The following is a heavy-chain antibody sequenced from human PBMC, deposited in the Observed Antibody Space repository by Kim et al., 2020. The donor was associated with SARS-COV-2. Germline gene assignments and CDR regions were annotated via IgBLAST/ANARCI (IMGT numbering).Heavy chain of an antibody. CDR3: ARDQKTARPFWLDT. CDR2: ISSRSSDI. V-gene: IGHV3-48*02. J-gene: IGHJ5*02. Sequence: GGSLRLSCAASGFTFSTYSMNWVRQAPGKGLEWVSYISSRSSDIYYADSVKGRFTISRDNAKNSLYLQMNSLRDEDTAVYYCARDQKTARPFWLDTWGQGTLVTVSS. CDR1: GFTFSTYS. D-gene: IGHD6-6*01.